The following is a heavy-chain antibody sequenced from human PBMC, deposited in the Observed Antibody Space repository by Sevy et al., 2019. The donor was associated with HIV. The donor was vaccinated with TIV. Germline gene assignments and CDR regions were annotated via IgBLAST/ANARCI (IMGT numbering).Heavy chain of an antibody. J-gene: IGHJ3*02. D-gene: IGHD3-22*01. CDR3: AKVVTMIVVVTNDAFDI. CDR1: GFTFSSYA. Sequence: GGSPRLSCAASGFTFSSYAMSWVRQAPGKGLEWVSAISGSGGSTYYADSVKGRFTISRDNSKNTLYLQMNSLRAEDTAVYYCAKVVTMIVVVTNDAFDIWGQGTMVTVSS. V-gene: IGHV3-23*01. CDR2: ISGSGGST.